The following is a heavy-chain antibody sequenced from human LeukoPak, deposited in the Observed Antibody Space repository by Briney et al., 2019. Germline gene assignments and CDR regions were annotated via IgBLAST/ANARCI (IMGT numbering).Heavy chain of an antibody. J-gene: IGHJ3*02. D-gene: IGHD4-11*01. Sequence: SETLSLTCSVSGGSISSSNYYWGWIRQPPGKGLEWIGSIYYSGSTYYSPSLKSRVTISVDTSKNQFSLKLSSVTAADTAVYYCARHDPPYSNFGAFDIWGQGTMVTVSS. V-gene: IGHV4-39*01. CDR3: ARHDPPYSNFGAFDI. CDR2: IYYSGST. CDR1: GGSISSSNYY.